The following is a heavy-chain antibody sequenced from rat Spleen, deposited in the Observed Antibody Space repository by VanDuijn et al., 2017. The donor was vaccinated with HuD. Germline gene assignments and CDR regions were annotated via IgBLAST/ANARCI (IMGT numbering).Heavy chain of an antibody. V-gene: IGHV3-3*01. J-gene: IGHJ3*01. CDR1: GHSITSGYR. D-gene: IGHD1-1*01. CDR3: ARSDGVHYYLPFAD. CDR2: INSAGST. Sequence: EVQLQESGPGLVKPSQSLSLTCSVTGHSITSGYRWNWIRKFPGNELEWMGYINSAGSTIYNPSLTSRISITRDTSRNHFFLQVNSVSSEDTATYYCARSDGVHYYLPFADWGQGTLVTASS.